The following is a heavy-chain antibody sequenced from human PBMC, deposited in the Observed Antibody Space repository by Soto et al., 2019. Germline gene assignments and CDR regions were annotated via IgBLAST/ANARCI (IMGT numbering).Heavy chain of an antibody. Sequence: QVQLQESGPGLVKPSETLSLTCTVSGGFVNSDTHSWSWIRQTPGKRLEWIGFIYSGGSTKNPSLRSRVTMSVDTPKNQFSLKLRSVIVADTAVYHCARFVRSCSATTCSTRADVWGQGITVTVSS. CDR2: IYSGGST. CDR1: GGFVNSDTHS. D-gene: IGHD2-2*01. V-gene: IGHV4-61*01. J-gene: IGHJ6*02. CDR3: ARFVRSCSATTCSTRADV.